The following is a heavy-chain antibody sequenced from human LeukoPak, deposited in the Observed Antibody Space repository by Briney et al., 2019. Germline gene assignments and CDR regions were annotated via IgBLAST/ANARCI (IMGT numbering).Heavy chain of an antibody. CDR3: AKEEQYSYAI. V-gene: IGHV3-30*18. CDR2: ISYDGSNK. J-gene: IGHJ4*02. Sequence: GGSLRLSCAASGFTFSSYGMHWVRQAPGKGLEWVAVISYDGSNKYYADSVKGRFTISRGNSKNTLYLQMNSLRAEDTAVYYCAKEEQYSYAIWGRGTLVTVSS. D-gene: IGHD5-18*01. CDR1: GFTFSSYG.